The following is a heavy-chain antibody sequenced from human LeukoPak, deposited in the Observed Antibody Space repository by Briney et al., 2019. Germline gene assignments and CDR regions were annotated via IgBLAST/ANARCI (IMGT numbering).Heavy chain of an antibody. D-gene: IGHD6-19*01. V-gene: IGHV4-39*01. CDR1: GGSISSSSYY. CDR2: IYYSGST. J-gene: IGHJ4*02. Sequence: SETLSLTCTVSGGSISSSSYYWGWIRQPPGKGLEWIGSIYYSGSTYYSPSLKSRVTISVDTSKNQFSLKLSSVTAADTAVYYCARHISSRAVAGYYFDYWGQGTLVTVSS. CDR3: ARHISSRAVAGYYFDY.